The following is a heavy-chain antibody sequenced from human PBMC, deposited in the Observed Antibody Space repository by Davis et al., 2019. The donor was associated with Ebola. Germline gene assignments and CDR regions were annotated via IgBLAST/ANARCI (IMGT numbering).Heavy chain of an antibody. Sequence: AASVKVSCKASGYTFTNYYMHWVRQAPGQGLEWMGMINPNDGRTIYAQKFQGRVTVTRDTSTTTVYMELRSLRSDDTAVYYCARDLEVDTAMVTSVRFDYWGQGTLVTVSS. CDR3: ARDLEVDTAMVTSVRFDY. J-gene: IGHJ4*02. CDR2: INPNDGRT. V-gene: IGHV1-46*01. D-gene: IGHD5-18*01. CDR1: GYTFTNYY.